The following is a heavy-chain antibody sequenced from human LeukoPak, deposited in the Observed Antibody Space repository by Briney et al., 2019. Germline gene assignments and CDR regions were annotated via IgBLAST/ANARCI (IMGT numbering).Heavy chain of an antibody. V-gene: IGHV3-21*01. J-gene: IGHJ4*02. Sequence: GGSLRFSCAASGFTFSSYSMSWVRQAPGKGLEWVSSISSSSSYIYYADSVKGRFTISRDNAKNSLYLQMNSLRAEDTAVYYCARTLVDIVVVPAASDYWGQGTLVTVSS. CDR1: GFTFSSYS. CDR3: ARTLVDIVVVPAASDY. CDR2: ISSSSSYI. D-gene: IGHD2-2*03.